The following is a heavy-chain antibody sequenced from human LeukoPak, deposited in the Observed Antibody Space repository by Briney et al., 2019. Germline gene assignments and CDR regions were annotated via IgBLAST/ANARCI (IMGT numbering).Heavy chain of an antibody. V-gene: IGHV3-13*01. CDR3: ARGYDILTGDNYFDY. CDR1: GFTFSSYN. Sequence: GGSLRLSCAASGFTFSSYNMHWVRQATGRGLEWVSAIGTAVDTYYPGSVKGRFTISRESAKTSLYLKMNSLRAGDTAVYYCARGYDILTGDNYFDYWGQGTLVTVSS. J-gene: IGHJ4*02. CDR2: IGTAVDT. D-gene: IGHD3-9*01.